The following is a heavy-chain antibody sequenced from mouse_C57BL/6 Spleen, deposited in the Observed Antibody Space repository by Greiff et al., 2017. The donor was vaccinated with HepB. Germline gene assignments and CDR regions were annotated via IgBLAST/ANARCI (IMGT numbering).Heavy chain of an antibody. CDR1: GYTFTSYW. CDR2: IDPSDSYT. D-gene: IGHD2-2*01. Sequence: QVQLQQSGAELVKPGASVKLSCKASGYTFTSYWMQWVKQRPGQGLEWIGEIDPSDSYTNYNQKFKGKATLTVDTSSSTAYMQLSSLTSEDSAVYYCARSGGVTTFDYWGQGTTLTVSS. V-gene: IGHV1-50*01. CDR3: ARSGGVTTFDY. J-gene: IGHJ2*01.